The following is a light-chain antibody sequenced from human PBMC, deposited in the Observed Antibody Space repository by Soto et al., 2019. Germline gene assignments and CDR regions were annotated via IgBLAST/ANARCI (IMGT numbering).Light chain of an antibody. CDR2: EGT. Sequence: QSVLTPPASVSGCPGRSMTVSCTGSSSNVGRYNLVSWFQQLPGKVPKLMIYEGTKRPSGVSDRFSGSKSGNTASLTISGLQAEDEADYYCFSYAGNSVYVFGTGTKVTVL. CDR1: SSNVGRYNL. V-gene: IGLV2-23*01. J-gene: IGLJ1*01. CDR3: FSYAGNSVYV.